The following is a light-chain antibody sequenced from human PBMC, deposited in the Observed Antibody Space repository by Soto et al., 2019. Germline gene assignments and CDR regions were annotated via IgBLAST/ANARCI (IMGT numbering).Light chain of an antibody. CDR3: QQYNNWPPKIT. Sequence: EIVLTQSPATLSLSPGERVTLAFRASQSISRYLAWYQQRPGQAPRLLIYGASNRATGIPARFSGSGSGTDFTLTISSLQSEDFAVYYCQQYNNWPPKITFGQGTRLEIK. CDR1: QSISRY. V-gene: IGKV3-11*01. CDR2: GAS. J-gene: IGKJ5*01.